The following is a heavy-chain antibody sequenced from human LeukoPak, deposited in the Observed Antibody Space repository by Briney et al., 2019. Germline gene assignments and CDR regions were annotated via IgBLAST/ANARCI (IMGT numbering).Heavy chain of an antibody. D-gene: IGHD3-10*02. CDR1: GFTFSSYE. Sequence: PGGSLRLSCAASGFTFSSYEMNWVRQAPGEGLEWVTYISSSGSTLYYADSVKGRFTISRDNAKNSLYLQRNSLRAEDTAVYYCAELGITMIGGVWGKGTTVTISS. CDR3: AELGITMIGGV. V-gene: IGHV3-48*03. J-gene: IGHJ6*04. CDR2: ISSSGSTL.